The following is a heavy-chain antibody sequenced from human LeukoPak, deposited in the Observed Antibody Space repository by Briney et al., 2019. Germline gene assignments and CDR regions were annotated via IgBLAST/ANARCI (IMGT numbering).Heavy chain of an antibody. CDR1: GGSISSYY. CDR2: IYYSGST. CDR3: ARVAWDYYDFWSGYYWRPDDAFDI. Sequence: SETLSLTCTVSGGSISSYYWSWIRQPPGKGLEWIGYIYYSGSTNYNPSLKSRVTISVDTSKNQFSLKLSSVTAADTAVYYCARVAWDYYDFWSGYYWRPDDAFDIWGQGTMVTVSS. D-gene: IGHD3-3*01. V-gene: IGHV4-59*01. J-gene: IGHJ3*02.